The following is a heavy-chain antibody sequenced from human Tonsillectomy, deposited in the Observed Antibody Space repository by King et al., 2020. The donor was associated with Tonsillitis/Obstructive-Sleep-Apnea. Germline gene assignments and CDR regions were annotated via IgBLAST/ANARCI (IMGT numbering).Heavy chain of an antibody. CDR1: GGTFSSYA. CDR2: IIPILGIA. D-gene: IGHD2-2*02. V-gene: IGHV1-69*09. CDR3: ARDQGCSSTSCYTFPLDY. J-gene: IGHJ4*02. Sequence: QLVQSGAEVKKPGSSVKVSCKASGGTFSSYAISWVRQAPGQGLEWMGRIIPILGIANYAQKFQGRVTITADKSTSTAYMELSSLRSEDTAVYYCARDQGCSSTSCYTFPLDYWGQGTLVTVSS.